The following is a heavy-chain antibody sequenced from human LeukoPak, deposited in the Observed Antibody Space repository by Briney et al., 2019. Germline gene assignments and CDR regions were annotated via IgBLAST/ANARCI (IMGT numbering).Heavy chain of an antibody. V-gene: IGHV1-18*01. CDR3: ARDGGWFWRTDHDAFDI. CDR1: GYTFTSYG. Sequence: ASVKVSCKASGYTFTSYGISWVRQAPGQGLEWMGWISAYNGNTNYAQKLQGRVTMTTDTSTSTAYMELRSLRSDDTAVYYRARDGGWFWRTDHDAFDIWGQGTMVTVSS. J-gene: IGHJ3*02. CDR2: ISAYNGNT. D-gene: IGHD3-3*01.